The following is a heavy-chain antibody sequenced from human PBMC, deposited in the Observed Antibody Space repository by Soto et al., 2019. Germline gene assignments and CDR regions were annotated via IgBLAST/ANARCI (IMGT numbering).Heavy chain of an antibody. D-gene: IGHD3-10*01. CDR2: ISAYNGNT. CDR1: GYTFTSYG. Sequence: QVQLVQSGAEVKKPGASVKVSCKASGYTFTSYGISWVRQAPGQGLEWMGWISAYNGNTNYAQKLQGRVTITTDTSTSTAYMELRSLRSDDTAVYYCARNYGSGLYYYYGMDVWGQGTTVTVSS. V-gene: IGHV1-18*01. CDR3: ARNYGSGLYYYYGMDV. J-gene: IGHJ6*02.